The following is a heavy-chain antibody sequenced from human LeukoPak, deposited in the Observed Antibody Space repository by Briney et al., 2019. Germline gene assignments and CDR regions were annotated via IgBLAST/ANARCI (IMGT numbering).Heavy chain of an antibody. V-gene: IGHV3-23*01. D-gene: IGHD6-19*01. Sequence: GGSLRLSCAASGFXFSSYAINWVRQAPGKGLEWVSAISASGGSTYYADSVKGRFTISRDTSKNTLYLQMSSLRGEDTAVYYCAKAMAGSTYYFDSWGQGTLVTVSS. CDR1: GFXFSSYA. CDR3: AKAMAGSTYYFDS. J-gene: IGHJ4*02. CDR2: ISASGGST.